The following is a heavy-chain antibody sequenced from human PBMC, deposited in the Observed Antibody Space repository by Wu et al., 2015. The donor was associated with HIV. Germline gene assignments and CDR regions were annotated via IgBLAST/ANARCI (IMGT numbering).Heavy chain of an antibody. CDR3: ARGLLLWFGESTNGGDY. D-gene: IGHD3-10*01. V-gene: IGHV1-18*01. J-gene: IGHJ4*02. CDR2: ISAYNGNT. CDR1: GYSFTAYY. Sequence: QVQLVQSGAEVKKPGASVKVSCKTSGYSFTAYYMHWVRQAPGQGLEWMGWISAYNGNTNYAQKLQGRVTMTTDTSTSTAYMELRSLRSDDTAVYYCARGLLLWFGESTNGGDYWGQGTLVTVSS.